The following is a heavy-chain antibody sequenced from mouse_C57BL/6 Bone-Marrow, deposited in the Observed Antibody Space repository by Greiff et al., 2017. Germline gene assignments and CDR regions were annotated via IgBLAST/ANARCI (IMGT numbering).Heavy chain of an antibody. J-gene: IGHJ2*01. Sequence: QVQLQQSGAELVKPGASVKLSCKASGYTFTSYWMQWVKQRPGQGLEWIGEIDPSDSYTNYNQKFKGKATLTVDTSSSTAYMQLSSLTSEDSAVYYCASLLLHDYWGQGTTLTVSS. CDR3: ASLLLHDY. CDR2: IDPSDSYT. CDR1: GYTFTSYW. V-gene: IGHV1-50*01. D-gene: IGHD1-1*01.